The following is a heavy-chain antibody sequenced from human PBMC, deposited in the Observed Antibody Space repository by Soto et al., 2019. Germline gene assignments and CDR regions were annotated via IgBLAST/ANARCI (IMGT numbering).Heavy chain of an antibody. CDR1: GFTFSRYW. CDR3: ATTLPLYYYDSSGYYY. D-gene: IGHD3-22*01. CDR2: INSDGSST. J-gene: IGHJ4*02. V-gene: IGHV3-74*01. Sequence: PGGSLRLSCAASGFTFSRYWMHWVRQAPGKGLVWVSRINSDGSSTSYADSVKGRFTISRDNAKNTLYLQMNSLRAEDTAVYYCATTLPLYYYDSSGYYYWGQGTLVTVSS.